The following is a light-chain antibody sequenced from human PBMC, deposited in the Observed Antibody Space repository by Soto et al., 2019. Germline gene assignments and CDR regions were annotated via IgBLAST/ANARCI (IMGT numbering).Light chain of an antibody. J-gene: IGKJ2*01. V-gene: IGKV4-1*01. CDR3: QQYYTVPSN. Sequence: DIVMTQSPDSLAVSLGERATINCKSSQSVLYSSNNTNYLAWYQQRPGEPPKLLFSWATTRESGVPDRFSDSGSRTDFTLTIRCQQAGDVTIYYCQQYYTVPSNFGQGTKREIK. CDR2: WAT. CDR1: QSVLYSSNNTNY.